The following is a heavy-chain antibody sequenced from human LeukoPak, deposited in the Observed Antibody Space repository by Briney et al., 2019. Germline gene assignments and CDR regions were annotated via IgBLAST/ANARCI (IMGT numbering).Heavy chain of an antibody. CDR2: INPNDGST. CDR3: ARAPRDSSTMLDY. Sequence: ASVKVSCKASGYTFTNYVLHWVRPAPGQGREWMGLINPNDGSTTYTQKFQGRVTMTRDTSTSTVYMDLSSLTSEDTAVYYCARAPRDSSTMLDYWGQGTLVTVS. V-gene: IGHV1-46*01. CDR1: GYTFTNYV. J-gene: IGHJ4*02. D-gene: IGHD6-13*01.